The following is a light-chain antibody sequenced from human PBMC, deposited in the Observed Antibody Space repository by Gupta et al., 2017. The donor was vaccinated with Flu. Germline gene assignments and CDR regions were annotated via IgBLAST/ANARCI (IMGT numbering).Light chain of an antibody. V-gene: IGKV4-1*01. J-gene: IGKJ2*02. Sequence: DIVITQSPDSLPVSLGERATINCMSSLSSLSSSKNKNYLAWYQQKRGQPPKLIIYWASTRESGVPDRFSGSGSGTDFTLTISSLQAEDEAVYYSQQEDSFPCTFGQGTKVEIK. CDR1: LSSLSSSKNKNY. CDR3: QQEDSFPCT. CDR2: WAS.